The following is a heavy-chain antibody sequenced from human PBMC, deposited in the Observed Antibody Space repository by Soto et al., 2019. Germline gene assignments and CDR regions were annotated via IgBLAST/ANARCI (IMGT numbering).Heavy chain of an antibody. Sequence: VQVVESGGGLVKPGGSLRLSCEASGFSFSSYSMSWVRQAPGKGLEWVSSISATGTDIHYADSVKGRFTVSRDNARNSLYLQMNTLRGDDTAVYYCARDGVAYTAYYYYMDVWGKGTTVSVSS. CDR1: GFSFSSYS. D-gene: IGHD2-2*02. CDR3: ARDGVAYTAYYYYMDV. CDR2: ISATGTDI. V-gene: IGHV3-21*01. J-gene: IGHJ6*03.